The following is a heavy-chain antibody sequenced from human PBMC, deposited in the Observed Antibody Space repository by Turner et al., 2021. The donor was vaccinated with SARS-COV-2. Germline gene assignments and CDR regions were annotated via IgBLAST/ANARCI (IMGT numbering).Heavy chain of an antibody. V-gene: IGHV1-69*08. CDR1: GGTFSTYP. CDR2: NIPLRGRT. CDR3: ARDEEGIAAAYYYAMDV. J-gene: IGHJ6*02. D-gene: IGHD6-13*01. Sequence: QVQLVQSGAEVKKPGSSVKVSCKASGGTFSTYPISLVRQAPGQGREWMGRNIPLRGRTTYAQKFQGRVTITADKSTSTAYMELSSLRSEDTAVYYCARDEEGIAAAYYYAMDVWGQGTTVTVSS.